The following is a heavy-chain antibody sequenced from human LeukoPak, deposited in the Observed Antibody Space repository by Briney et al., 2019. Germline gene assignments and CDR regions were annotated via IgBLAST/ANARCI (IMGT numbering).Heavy chain of an antibody. CDR2: IYYSGST. Sequence: PSETLSLTCTVSGGSISSYYWSWIRQPPGKGLELMGYIYYSGSTSYNPSLKSRVTISVDTSMNQFSLKLSSVTAADTAVYYCARRTGSGSYYKELLAFDIWGQGTMVTVSS. CDR1: GGSISSYY. J-gene: IGHJ3*02. CDR3: ARRTGSGSYYKELLAFDI. D-gene: IGHD3-10*01. V-gene: IGHV4-59*01.